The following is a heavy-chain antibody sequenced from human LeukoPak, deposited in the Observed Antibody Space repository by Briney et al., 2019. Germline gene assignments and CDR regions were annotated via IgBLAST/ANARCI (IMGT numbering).Heavy chain of an antibody. D-gene: IGHD4-11*01. J-gene: IGHJ4*02. CDR1: GFTFSSYE. V-gene: IGHV3-48*03. CDR3: ARENSNYEVDY. Sequence: GGSLRLSCAAPGFTFSSYEMHWVRQAPGKGLEWVSYISSSGSTIYYADSVKGRFTISRDNAKNSLYLQMNSLRAEDTAIYYCARENSNYEVDYWGQGTLVTVSS. CDR2: ISSSGSTI.